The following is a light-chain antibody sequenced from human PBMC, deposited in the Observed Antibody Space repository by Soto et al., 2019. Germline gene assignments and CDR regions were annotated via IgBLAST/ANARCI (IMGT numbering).Light chain of an antibody. CDR1: IRDIGGYNF. Sequence: QSALTQPRSVSGSPGQSITISCSGTIRDIGGYNFISWYQQHPGTAPKIIIYDVSKRPSGVPDRFSGSTSGNTASLTISGLQAADDAFYYCCSYSGSNTLVFGGGTKLTVL. J-gene: IGLJ2*01. CDR3: CSYSGSNTLV. CDR2: DVS. V-gene: IGLV2-11*01.